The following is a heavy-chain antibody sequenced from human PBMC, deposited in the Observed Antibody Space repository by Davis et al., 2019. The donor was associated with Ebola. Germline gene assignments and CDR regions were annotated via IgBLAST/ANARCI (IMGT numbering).Heavy chain of an antibody. CDR2: MNPNSGNT. CDR3: ARDLRHYYGSPEAFDI. D-gene: IGHD3-10*01. J-gene: IGHJ3*02. V-gene: IGHV1-8*03. Sequence: ASVKVSCKASGYTFTGYYMHWVRQAPGQGLEWMGWMNPNSGNTGYAQKFQGRVTITRNTSISTAYMELSSLRSEDTAVYYCARDLRHYYGSPEAFDIWGQGTMVTVSS. CDR1: GYTFTGYY.